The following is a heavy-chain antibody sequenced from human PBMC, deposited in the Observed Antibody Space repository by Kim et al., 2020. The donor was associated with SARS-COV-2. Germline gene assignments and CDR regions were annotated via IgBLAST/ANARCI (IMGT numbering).Heavy chain of an antibody. J-gene: IGHJ4*02. Sequence: SETLSLTCAVSGGSFSDYYCTWIRQPPGKGLEWIGEINHIGSTKYNPSLKSRVTMSVDTSKNQLSLKLSSVTAADTALYYCAKHDARYCSGGNCWYFDYWGQGTLVTVSS. CDR3: AKHDARYCSGGNCWYFDY. D-gene: IGHD2-15*01. CDR1: GGSFSDYY. CDR2: INHIGST. V-gene: IGHV4-34*01.